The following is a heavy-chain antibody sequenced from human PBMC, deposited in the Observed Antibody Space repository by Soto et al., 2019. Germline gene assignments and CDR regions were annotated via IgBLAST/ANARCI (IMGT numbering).Heavy chain of an antibody. CDR3: HYGSPKRHYYYYGMDV. Sequence: EVPLVESGGGLVQPGGSLRLSCAASGFTFSSYWMSWVRQAPGKGLEWVANIKQDGSEKYYVDSVKGRFTISRDNAKNSLYLQMNSLRAEDTAVYYCHYGSPKRHYYYYGMDVWGQGTTVTVSS. J-gene: IGHJ6*02. V-gene: IGHV3-7*01. D-gene: IGHD1-26*01. CDR1: GFTFSSYW. CDR2: IKQDGSEK.